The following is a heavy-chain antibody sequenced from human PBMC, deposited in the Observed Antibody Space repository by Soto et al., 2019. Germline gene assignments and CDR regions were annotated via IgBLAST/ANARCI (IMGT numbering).Heavy chain of an antibody. D-gene: IGHD4-17*01. CDR2: IXGXGXSX. Sequence: GGSLRLSCAASGFTFSSYAMSWVRQAPGKXLXWXXXIXGXGXSXXXXDSVKGRFTISRDNSKNTLYLQMNSLRAEDTAVYYCAKDGLGFDPWGQGTLVTVSS. CDR3: AKDGLGFDP. CDR1: GFTFSSYA. J-gene: IGHJ5*02. V-gene: IGHV3-23*01.